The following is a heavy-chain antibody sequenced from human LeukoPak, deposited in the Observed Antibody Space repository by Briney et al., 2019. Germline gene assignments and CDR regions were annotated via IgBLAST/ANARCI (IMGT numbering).Heavy chain of an antibody. D-gene: IGHD3-16*01. CDR3: ARLGESSSDDY. Sequence: ASVKVSCKASGYTFTSYDINWVRQATGQGPEWMGWMNPNSGNTGYAQKFRGRVSITRNTSISTAYMELSSLISEDTAVYYCARLGESSSDDYWGQGTPVTVSS. J-gene: IGHJ4*02. V-gene: IGHV1-8*03. CDR1: GYTFTSYD. CDR2: MNPNSGNT.